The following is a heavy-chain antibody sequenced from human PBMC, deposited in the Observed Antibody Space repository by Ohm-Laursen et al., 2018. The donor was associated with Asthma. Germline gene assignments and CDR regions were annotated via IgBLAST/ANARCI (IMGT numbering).Heavy chain of an antibody. CDR1: GFTFSTYW. J-gene: IGHJ4*02. CDR3: ARCHKKVDHEGAY. D-gene: IGHD1-14*01. CDR2: TNEDGSEI. Sequence: SLRLSCAASGFTFSTYWMSWVRQAPGKGLEWVANTNEDGSEIYYVDSVKDRFTISRDNAKNSLYLQMNSLRVEDTAVYYCARCHKKVDHEGAYWGQGILVTVSS. V-gene: IGHV3-7*01.